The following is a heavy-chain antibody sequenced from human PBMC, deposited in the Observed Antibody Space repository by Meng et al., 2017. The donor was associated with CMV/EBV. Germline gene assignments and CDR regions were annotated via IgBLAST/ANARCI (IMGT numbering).Heavy chain of an antibody. CDR1: GGTFSSYA. Sequence: SAKVFCKASGGTFSSYAISWVRQAPGQGLEWMGGIIPIFGTANYAQKFQGRVTITTDESTSTAYMELSSLRSEDTAVYYCARKGSFGAFDYWGQGTLVTVSS. D-gene: IGHD3-10*01. CDR3: ARKGSFGAFDY. J-gene: IGHJ4*02. CDR2: IIPIFGTA. V-gene: IGHV1-69*05.